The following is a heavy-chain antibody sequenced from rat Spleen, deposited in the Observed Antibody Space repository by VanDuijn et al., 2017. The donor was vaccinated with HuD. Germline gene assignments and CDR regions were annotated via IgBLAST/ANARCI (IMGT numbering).Heavy chain of an antibody. CDR1: GFTFNNYW. CDR2: ITTTGGST. J-gene: IGHJ2*01. Sequence: EVQLVESGGGLVQPGRSLKLSCAASGFTFNNYWMTWIRQAPGKGLEWVASITTTGGSTYYSGSVKGRFTISRDNAKSTLYLQMDSLRSEDTATYYCSREGLYGNFFDYCGQGVMVTVSS. D-gene: IGHD1-11*01. V-gene: IGHV5-31*01. CDR3: SREGLYGNFFDY.